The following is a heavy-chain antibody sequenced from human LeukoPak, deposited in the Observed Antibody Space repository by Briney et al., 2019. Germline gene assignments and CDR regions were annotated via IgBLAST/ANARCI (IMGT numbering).Heavy chain of an antibody. J-gene: IGHJ4*02. D-gene: IGHD4-17*01. V-gene: IGHV4-31*02. CDR1: GGSIRSADYY. CDR3: ARKKDDGDYHIDY. CDR2: ICYTGIT. Sequence: SETLSLTCTVSGGSIRSADYYWSWFRQHPGKGLEWIGYICYTGITYYNPSLKSPVSLSVDTSNNQFSLRLSSVTAADTAVYYCARKKDDGDYHIDYWGQGTLVTVSS.